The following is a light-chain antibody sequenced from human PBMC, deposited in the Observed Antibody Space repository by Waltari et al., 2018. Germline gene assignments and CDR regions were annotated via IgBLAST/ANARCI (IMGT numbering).Light chain of an antibody. CDR2: DSS. J-gene: IGKJ3*01. CDR1: QSLNSNY. V-gene: IGKV3-20*01. Sequence: DIVLTQSPGTLTLSPGDSATLSCRANQSLNSNYLAWYQQRPGQAPSLLIYDSSSRATGIPDRFSGGGSGTDFTLTISRLEPEDFAVYYCQYYGSSFTFGPGTKVDIK. CDR3: QYYGSSFT.